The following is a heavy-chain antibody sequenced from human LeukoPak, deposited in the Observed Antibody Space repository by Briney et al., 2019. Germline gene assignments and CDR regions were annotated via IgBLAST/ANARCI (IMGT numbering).Heavy chain of an antibody. D-gene: IGHD6-13*01. V-gene: IGHV3-15*01. J-gene: IGHJ4*02. CDR1: GFAFSNAW. CDR2: IRSNPDGGTA. Sequence: GGSLRPSCAASGFAFSNAWMSWVRQAPGKGLEWVGRIRSNPDGGTADFAAPVKGRFSISRDDSKNTLYLQMNSLKTEDTALYYCTTRLLQQLVPYFDYWGQGALVTVSS. CDR3: TTRLLQQLVPYFDY.